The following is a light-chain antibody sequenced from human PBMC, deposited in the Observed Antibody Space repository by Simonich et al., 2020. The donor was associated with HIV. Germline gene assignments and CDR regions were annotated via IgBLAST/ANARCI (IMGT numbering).Light chain of an antibody. J-gene: IGKJ1*01. CDR3: QQYNSYST. CDR2: AAS. CDR1: QGISNS. Sequence: DIQMTQSPSSLSASVGDRVTITCRATQGISNSLAWYQQKPGKAPNLLLYAASRLESGVPSRVSGSGSGTDYTLTISSLQPEDFATYYCQQYNSYSTFGQGTKVEIK. V-gene: IGKV1-NL1*01.